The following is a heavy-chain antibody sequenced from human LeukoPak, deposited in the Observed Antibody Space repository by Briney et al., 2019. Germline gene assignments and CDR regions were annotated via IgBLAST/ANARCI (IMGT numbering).Heavy chain of an antibody. CDR1: GGSFSGYY. D-gene: IGHD1-26*01. J-gene: IGHJ3*02. Sequence: SETLSLTCAVYGGSFSGYYWSWIRQPPGKGLEWIGEINHSGSTNYNPSLKSRVTISVDTSKNQFSLKLSSVTAADTAVYYCARDTKDTTSDEAFDIWGQGTMVTVSS. V-gene: IGHV4-34*01. CDR3: ARDTKDTTSDEAFDI. CDR2: INHSGST.